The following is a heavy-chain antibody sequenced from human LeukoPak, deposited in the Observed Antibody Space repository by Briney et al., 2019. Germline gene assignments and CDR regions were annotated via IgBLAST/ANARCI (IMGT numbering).Heavy chain of an antibody. J-gene: IGHJ3*02. CDR3: AREDRGYSSSWYANNAFDI. CDR1: GFTFSSYW. D-gene: IGHD6-13*01. V-gene: IGHV3-7*01. CDR2: IKQDGSEK. Sequence: PGGSLKLSCAASGFTFSSYWMSWVRQAPGKGLEWVANIKQDGSEKYYVDSVKGRFTISRDNAKNSLYLQMNSLRAEDTAVYYCAREDRGYSSSWYANNAFDIWGQGTMVTVSS.